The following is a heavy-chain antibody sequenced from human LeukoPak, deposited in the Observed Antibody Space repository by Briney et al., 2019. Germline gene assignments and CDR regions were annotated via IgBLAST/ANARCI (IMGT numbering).Heavy chain of an antibody. Sequence: ASVKVSCKASGYTFTSYDISWVRQAPGQGLEWMGWINAYNGNTNYAQKFQGRVTTTTDTSTSTGYMELRSLRSDDTAVYYCARDGDYGGNWDYWGQGTLVTVSS. J-gene: IGHJ4*02. CDR2: INAYNGNT. V-gene: IGHV1-18*01. CDR1: GYTFTSYD. D-gene: IGHD4-23*01. CDR3: ARDGDYGGNWDY.